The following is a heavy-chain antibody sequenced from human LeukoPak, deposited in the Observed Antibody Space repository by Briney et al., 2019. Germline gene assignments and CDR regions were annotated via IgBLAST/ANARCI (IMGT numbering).Heavy chain of an antibody. CDR2: VSAYNGNT. CDR3: ARTVLRYFDWLPTGYFDF. J-gene: IGHJ4*02. Sequence: ASVKVSCKTSGYTFTSFGISWMRQAPGQGLEWMGWVSAYNGNTDYAQKVQGRVTMTANTSANTAYMEPRSLRSDDTAVYYCARTVLRYFDWLPTGYFDFWGQGTLVTVSS. V-gene: IGHV1-18*01. D-gene: IGHD3-9*01. CDR1: GYTFTSFG.